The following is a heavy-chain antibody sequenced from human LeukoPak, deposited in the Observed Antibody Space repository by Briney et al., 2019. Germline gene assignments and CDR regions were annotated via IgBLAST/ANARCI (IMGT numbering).Heavy chain of an antibody. CDR3: ARVYCTNDVCYRVNLFDP. CDR2: INRNGTT. CDR1: GESFSGYY. Sequence: SETLSLTCAVYGESFSGYYWSWIRRPPGKGLEWIGEINRNGTTNYNPSLKSRVTISIVTSKNQFSPKLTSVTATDTAVYYCARVYCTNDVCYRVNLFDPCSQGTLVTVSS. D-gene: IGHD2-8*01. V-gene: IGHV4-34*01. J-gene: IGHJ5*02.